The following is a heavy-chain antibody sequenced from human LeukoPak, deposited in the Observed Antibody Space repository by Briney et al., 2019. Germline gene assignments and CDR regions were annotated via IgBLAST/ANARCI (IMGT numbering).Heavy chain of an antibody. V-gene: IGHV4-59*08. CDR2: IYYSGST. J-gene: IGHJ4*02. Sequence: SETLSLTCTVSGGSISSYYWSWIRQPPGKGLEGIGYIYYSGSTNHNPSLKSRVTISVDTSKNQFSLKLSSVTAADTAVYYCARHWNTAMVNYFDYWGQGTLVTVSS. CDR1: GGSISSYY. CDR3: ARHWNTAMVNYFDY. D-gene: IGHD5-18*01.